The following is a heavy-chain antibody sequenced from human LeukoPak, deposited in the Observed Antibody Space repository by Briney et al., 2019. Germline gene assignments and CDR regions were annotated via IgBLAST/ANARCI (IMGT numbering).Heavy chain of an antibody. V-gene: IGHV1-18*01. CDR2: ISDYNGKT. CDR3: AREVATITVAAAGGIDY. CDR1: GYIFTRYG. J-gene: IGHJ4*02. D-gene: IGHD6-13*01. Sequence: SSVKVSCKPSGYIFTRYGISWVRQAPGHELKGMGWISDYNGKTNYTQKLQGRVNMTTDTSTSTAYIELRSLISDETAVYYCAREVATITVAAAGGIDYWGQGTLVTVSS.